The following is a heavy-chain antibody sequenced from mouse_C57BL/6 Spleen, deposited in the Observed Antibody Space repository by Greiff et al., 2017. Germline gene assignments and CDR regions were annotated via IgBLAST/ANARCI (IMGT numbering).Heavy chain of an antibody. V-gene: IGHV2-2*01. CDR3: ARNGDGYYGCYAMDY. J-gene: IGHJ4*01. Sequence: VKLVESGPGLVQPSQSLSITCTVSGFSLTSYGVHWVRQSPGKGLEWLGVIWSGGSTDYNAAFISRLSISKDNSKSQVFFKMNSLQADDTAIYYCARNGDGYYGCYAMDYWGQGTSVTVSS. CDR2: IWSGGST. CDR1: GFSLTSYG. D-gene: IGHD2-3*01.